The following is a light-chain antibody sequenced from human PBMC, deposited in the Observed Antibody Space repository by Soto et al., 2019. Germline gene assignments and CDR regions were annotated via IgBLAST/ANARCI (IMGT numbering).Light chain of an antibody. CDR1: SSPVGGYNY. Sequence: QSALTQPTSASGSPGQAVTISCTGTSSPVGGYNYVSWYQQHPGKAPKLMIYEVNKRPSCVPDRFSGSKSGNTASLTVSGLQDEDEADYYCSSYGGSNNLVFGGGTKLTDL. V-gene: IGLV2-8*01. CDR2: EVN. J-gene: IGLJ2*01. CDR3: SSYGGSNNLV.